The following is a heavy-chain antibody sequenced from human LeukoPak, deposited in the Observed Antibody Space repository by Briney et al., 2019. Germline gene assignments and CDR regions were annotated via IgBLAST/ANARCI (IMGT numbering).Heavy chain of an antibody. J-gene: IGHJ6*02. V-gene: IGHV1-18*01. CDR1: GYTFTSYG. CDR2: ISAYNGNT. CDR3: ARQGSVASHYGDPTCYYYGMDV. D-gene: IGHD4-17*01. Sequence: AASVKVSCKASGYTFTSYGISWVRQAPGQGLEWMGWISAYNGNTNYAQKLQGRVTMTTDTSTSTAYMELRSLRSDDTAVYYCARQGSVASHYGDPTCYYYGMDVWGQGTTVTVSS.